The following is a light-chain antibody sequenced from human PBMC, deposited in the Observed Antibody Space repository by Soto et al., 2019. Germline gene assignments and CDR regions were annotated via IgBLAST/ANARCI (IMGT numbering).Light chain of an antibody. CDR2: GAS. CDR1: QSVSSSY. Sequence: EIVLTQSPGTLSLSPGERATLSCRASQSVSSSYLVWYQQKRGQALRLLIYGASSRATGIPDRFSGSGSGTDFALTSSRLEPEDFAVYYSQQYSSSPYTFGQGTKLEI. CDR3: QQYSSSPYT. V-gene: IGKV3-20*01. J-gene: IGKJ2*01.